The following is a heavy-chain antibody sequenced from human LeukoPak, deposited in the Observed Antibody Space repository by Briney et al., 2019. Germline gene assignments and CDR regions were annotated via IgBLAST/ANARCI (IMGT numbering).Heavy chain of an antibody. Sequence: SETLSLTCTVSGGSISSHYWSWIRQPPGKGLEWIGYIYYSGSTNYNPSLKSRVTISVDTSKNQFSLKLSSVTAADTAVYYCARYGYYYYYYMDVWGKGTTVTVSS. J-gene: IGHJ6*03. D-gene: IGHD4-17*01. CDR2: IYYSGST. CDR3: ARYGYYYYYYMDV. V-gene: IGHV4-59*11. CDR1: GGSISSHY.